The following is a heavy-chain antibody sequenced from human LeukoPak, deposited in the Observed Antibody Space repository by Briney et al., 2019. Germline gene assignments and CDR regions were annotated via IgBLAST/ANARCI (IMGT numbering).Heavy chain of an antibody. V-gene: IGHV3-7*01. J-gene: IGHJ4*02. CDR1: GGTFSSYW. CDR3: AREGRGSGWFDY. CDR2: IKQDGSEK. D-gene: IGHD6-19*01. Sequence: SCKASGGTFSSYWMSWVRQAPGKGLEWVANIKQDGSEKYYVDSVKGRFTISRDNAKNSLYLQMNSLRAEDTAVYYCAREGRGSGWFDYWGQGTLVTASS.